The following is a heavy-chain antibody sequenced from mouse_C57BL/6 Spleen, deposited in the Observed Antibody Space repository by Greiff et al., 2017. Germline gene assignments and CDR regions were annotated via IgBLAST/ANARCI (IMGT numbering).Heavy chain of an antibody. D-gene: IGHD2-1*01. CDR1: GYTFTTYP. CDR3: AKGLPGFAY. Sequence: QVQLQQSGAELVKPGASVKMSCKASGYTFTTYPIEWMKQNHGKSLEWIGNFHPYNDDTKYNEKFKGKATLTVDTSSSTAYMELHSLTSEDSAVYFCAKGLPGFAYWGQGTMVTVSA. V-gene: IGHV1-47*01. CDR2: FHPYNDDT. J-gene: IGHJ3*01.